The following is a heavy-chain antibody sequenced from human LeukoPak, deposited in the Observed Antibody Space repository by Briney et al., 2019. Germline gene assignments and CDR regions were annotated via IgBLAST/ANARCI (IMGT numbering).Heavy chain of an antibody. V-gene: IGHV1-69*05. CDR2: IIPIFGTA. D-gene: IGHD6-13*01. CDR1: GGTFSSYA. Sequence: PVKVSCKASGGTFSSYAISWVRQAPGQGLEWMGGIIPIFGTANYAQKFQGRVTITTDESTSTAYMELSSLRSEDTAVYYCARAAAGTGNWFDPGAREPWSPSP. CDR3: ARAAAGTGNWFDP. J-gene: IGHJ5*02.